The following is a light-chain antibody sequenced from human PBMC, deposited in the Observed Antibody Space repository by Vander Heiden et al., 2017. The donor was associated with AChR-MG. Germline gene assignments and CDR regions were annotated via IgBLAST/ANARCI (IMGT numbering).Light chain of an antibody. CDR1: SSDGGGYNY. CDR2: DVS. CDR3: SSYTSSSTR. J-gene: IGLJ2*01. V-gene: IGLV2-14*03. Sequence: SALTQPASGSGSPGHSIPISCTVTSSDGGGYNYVSWYQQHPGKAPKLMIYDVSNRPSGVSNRFSGSKSGNTASLTISGLQAEDEADYYCSSYTSSSTRFGGGTKLTVL.